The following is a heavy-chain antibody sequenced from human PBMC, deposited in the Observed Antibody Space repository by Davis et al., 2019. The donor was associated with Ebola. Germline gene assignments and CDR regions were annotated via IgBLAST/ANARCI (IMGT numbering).Heavy chain of an antibody. CDR3: ARREGGYCSSTSCYDEYNWFDP. Sequence: ASVKVSCKASGYTFTSYGISWVRQAPGQGLEWMGWISAYNGNTNYAQKLQGRVTMTTDTSTRTAYMELRSLRSDDTAVYYCARREGGYCSSTSCYDEYNWFDPWGQGTLVTVSS. CDR2: ISAYNGNT. CDR1: GYTFTSYG. D-gene: IGHD2-2*01. V-gene: IGHV1-18*01. J-gene: IGHJ5*02.